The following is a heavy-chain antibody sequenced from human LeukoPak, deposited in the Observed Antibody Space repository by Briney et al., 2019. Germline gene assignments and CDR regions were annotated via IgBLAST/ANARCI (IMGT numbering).Heavy chain of an antibody. CDR2: ISYDGCNK. CDR3: ARDVGGDIVGATCDY. Sequence: GGPLRLSCAASGFIFSSYAKLWLRQAPGKGLEWGEVISYDGCNKYYVGSVKGRFTISRHNPKNTLYLQMNSLRAEHTAVYYCARDVGGDIVGATCDYWGQGTLVTVSS. D-gene: IGHD1-26*01. CDR1: GFIFSSYA. J-gene: IGHJ4*02. V-gene: IGHV3-30-3*01.